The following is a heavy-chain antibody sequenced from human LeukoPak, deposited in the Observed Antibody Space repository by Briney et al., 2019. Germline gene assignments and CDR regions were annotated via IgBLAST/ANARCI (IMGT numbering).Heavy chain of an antibody. CDR2: IYYSGST. CDR3: ARGHSGRGGIDP. V-gene: IGHV4-59*01. CDR1: GGSISSYY. J-gene: IGHJ5*02. Sequence: SETLSLTCTVSGGSISSYYWSWIRQPPGKGLEWIGYIYYSGSTNYNPSLKSRVTISVDTSKNQFSLKLSSVTAADTAVYYCARGHSGRGGIDPWGQGTLVTVSS. D-gene: IGHD3-10*01.